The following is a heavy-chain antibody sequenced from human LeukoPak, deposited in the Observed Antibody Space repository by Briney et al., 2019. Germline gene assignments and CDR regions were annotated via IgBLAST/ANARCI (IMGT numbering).Heavy chain of an antibody. D-gene: IGHD6-19*01. V-gene: IGHV3-23*01. CDR3: AKEGGVRGGWYTGTSYYFDF. J-gene: IGHJ4*02. CDR1: GFNFSSYA. CDR2: ISGSGGST. Sequence: TGGSLRLSCAAPGFNFSSYAMSSVRQAPGKGLEWVSAISGSGGSTYYADSVKGRFTISRDNSKNTLYVQMNSLRAEDTAVYYCAKEGGVRGGWYTGTSYYFDFWGQGTLVTVSS.